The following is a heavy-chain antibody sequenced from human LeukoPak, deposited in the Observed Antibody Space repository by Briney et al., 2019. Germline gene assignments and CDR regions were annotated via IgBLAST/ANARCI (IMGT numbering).Heavy chain of an antibody. Sequence: GGSLRLSCAASGFTVGGNPMTWVRQAPGKGLEWVSVIYSDGQAYYADSVKGRFSISRDDSKNTLYLQMNNLKVEDTAVYYCAREAYSGSYYHWFDPWGQGTLVTVSS. CDR1: GFTVGGNP. CDR2: IYSDGQA. CDR3: AREAYSGSYYHWFDP. D-gene: IGHD1-26*01. J-gene: IGHJ5*02. V-gene: IGHV3-66*01.